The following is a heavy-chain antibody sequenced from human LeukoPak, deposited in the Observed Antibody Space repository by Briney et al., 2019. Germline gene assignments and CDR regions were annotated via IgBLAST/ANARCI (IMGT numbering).Heavy chain of an antibody. D-gene: IGHD3-10*01. CDR2: IYYSGST. CDR1: GGSISSSSYY. Sequence: PSETLSLTCTASGGSISSSSYYWGWIRQPPGKGLEWIGSIYYSGSTYYNPSLKSRVTISVDTSKNQFSLKLSSVTAADTAVYYCAGTRDVLLWFGEFLPYFDIWGQGTMVTVSS. J-gene: IGHJ3*02. V-gene: IGHV4-39*01. CDR3: AGTRDVLLWFGEFLPYFDI.